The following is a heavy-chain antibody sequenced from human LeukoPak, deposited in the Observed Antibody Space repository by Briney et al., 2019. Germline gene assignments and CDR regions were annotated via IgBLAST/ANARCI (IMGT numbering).Heavy chain of an antibody. D-gene: IGHD4-17*01. J-gene: IGHJ3*02. CDR2: INYSGST. CDR3: ARQPTTVTTGDAFDI. Sequence: SETLSLTCTVSGGSMSPYHWGWIRQPPGKGLEWIGYINYSGSTNYNPSLKSRVTISVDTSKKQFSLKVSSVTAADTAVYHCARQPTTVTTGDAFDIWGQGTMVTVSS. V-gene: IGHV4-59*01. CDR1: GGSMSPYH.